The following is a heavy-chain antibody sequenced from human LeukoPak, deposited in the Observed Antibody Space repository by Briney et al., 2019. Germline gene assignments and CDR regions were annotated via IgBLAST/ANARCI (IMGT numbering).Heavy chain of an antibody. D-gene: IGHD3-10*01. V-gene: IGHV1-2*04. J-gene: IGHJ5*02. Sequence: ASVKVSCKASGYTFTGYYMHWVRQAPGQGLEWMGWINPNSGGTNYAQKFQGWVTMTRDTSISTAYMELSRLRSDDTAVYYCARGPFITMVRGVISWFDPWGQRTLVTVSS. CDR2: INPNSGGT. CDR3: ARGPFITMVRGVISWFDP. CDR1: GYTFTGYY.